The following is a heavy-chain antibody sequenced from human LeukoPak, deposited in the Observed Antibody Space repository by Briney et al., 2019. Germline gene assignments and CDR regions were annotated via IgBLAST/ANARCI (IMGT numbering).Heavy chain of an antibody. D-gene: IGHD6-13*01. CDR3: SWYGFFNY. V-gene: IGHV4-34*01. Sequence: PSETLSLTCAVYGGSFSAYYWSWIRQPPGKGLEWIGEINHSGSTNYNPALKSRVTISVDTSKNQFSLKLSSVCARGVLGDSSSWYGFFNYWGQGTLVTVSS. CDR2: INHSGST. J-gene: IGHJ4*02. CDR1: GGSFSAYY.